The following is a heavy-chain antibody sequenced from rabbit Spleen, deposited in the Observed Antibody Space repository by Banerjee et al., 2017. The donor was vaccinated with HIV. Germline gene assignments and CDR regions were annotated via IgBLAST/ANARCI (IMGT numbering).Heavy chain of an antibody. D-gene: IGHD1-1*01. CDR2: IDTRNPRT. CDR3: ATDVSDVSASYFYFQL. Sequence: QSLEASGGDLVKPGASLTLTCTASGFSFSSSYYMCWVRQAPGKGLELIACIDTRNPRTWYARWAKGRFTGSKTSSTTMTLQMTSLTAADTATYFCATDVSDVSASYFYFQLWGQGTLVTVS. J-gene: IGHJ6*01. CDR1: GFSFSSSYY. V-gene: IGHV1S40*01.